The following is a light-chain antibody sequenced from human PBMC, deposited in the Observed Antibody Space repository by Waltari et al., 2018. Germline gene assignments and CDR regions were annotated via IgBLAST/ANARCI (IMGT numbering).Light chain of an antibody. CDR3: QSVDSTDSYPV. J-gene: IGLJ2*01. CDR2: KDN. Sequence: SNELTQPPSVSVFPGQTARITCSADALADEYAYWYQQKPGQAPVMIIYKDNERPSGIPDRFSGYSSGTTVTLTISAVQAEDEADYFCQSVDSTDSYPVFGGGTKLTVL. CDR1: ALADEY. V-gene: IGLV3-25*03.